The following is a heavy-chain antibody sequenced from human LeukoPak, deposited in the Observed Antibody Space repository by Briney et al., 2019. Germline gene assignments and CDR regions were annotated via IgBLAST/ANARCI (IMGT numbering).Heavy chain of an antibody. D-gene: IGHD4-17*01. CDR1: GFTVSSNY. CDR2: IYSGGST. Sequence: GGSLRLSCAASGFTVSSNYMSWVRQAPGKGLEWVSVIYSGGSTYYADSVKGRFTISRDNSKNTLYLQMNSLRAEDTAVYYCASSGDYGDYEGFGERTPWINGAFDIWGQGTMVTVSS. CDR3: ASSGDYGDYEGFGERTPWINGAFDI. J-gene: IGHJ3*02. V-gene: IGHV3-66*01.